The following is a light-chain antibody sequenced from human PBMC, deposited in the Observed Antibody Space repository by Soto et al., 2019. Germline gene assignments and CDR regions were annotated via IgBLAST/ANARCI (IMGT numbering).Light chain of an antibody. J-gene: IGLJ1*01. V-gene: IGLV2-14*01. CDR3: SSYTSRSTLV. CDR2: EVT. CDR1: SSDIGVYNY. Sequence: QSALTQPASVSGSPGQSITISCTGTSSDIGVYNYVSWYQQHPGKAPKLMIYEVTYRPSGVSNRFSGSKSGNTASLTISGLQPEDEADYYCSSYTSRSTLVFGPGTKLTVL.